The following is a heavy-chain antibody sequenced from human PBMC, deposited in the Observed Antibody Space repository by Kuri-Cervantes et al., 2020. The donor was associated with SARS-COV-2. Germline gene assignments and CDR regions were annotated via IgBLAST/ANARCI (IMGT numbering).Heavy chain of an antibody. CDR3: ARGYYDFWSGYYNFDY. V-gene: IGHV4-39*01. Sequence: SETLSLTCTLSGGSISRGSYYWGWIRQPPGKGLEWIGSIYYSGSTYYNPSLKSRVTISVDTSKNQFSLKLSSVTAADTAVYYCARGYYDFWSGYYNFDYWGQGTLVTVSS. CDR1: GGSISRGSYY. CDR2: IYYSGST. J-gene: IGHJ4*02. D-gene: IGHD3-3*01.